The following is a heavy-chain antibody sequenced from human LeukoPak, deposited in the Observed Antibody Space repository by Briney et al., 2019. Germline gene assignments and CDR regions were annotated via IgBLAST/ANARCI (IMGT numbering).Heavy chain of an antibody. CDR2: IYPRGST. Sequence: TLSLTCTVSGGSISSGGYYWSWIRQHPGKGLEWIGYIYPRGSTYYNPSLKSRVILSLDKSANQFSLNLSSVTAADTAVYYCARFSPRAMGNYLDFWGQGTLVTVSS. V-gene: IGHV4-30-2*01. J-gene: IGHJ4*02. CDR3: ARFSPRAMGNYLDF. CDR1: GGSISSGGYY. D-gene: IGHD7-27*01.